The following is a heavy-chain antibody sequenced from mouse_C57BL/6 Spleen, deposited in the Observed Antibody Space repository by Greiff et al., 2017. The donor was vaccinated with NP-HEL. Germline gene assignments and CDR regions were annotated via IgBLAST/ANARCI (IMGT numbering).Heavy chain of an antibody. Sequence: QVQLQQSGAELVKPGASVKISCKASGYTFTDYYINWVKQRPGQGLEWIGKIGPGSGSTYYNEKFKGKATLTADKSSSTAHMQLSSLTSEASAVYFCATGVVATDYAMDYWGQGTSVTVSS. J-gene: IGHJ4*01. V-gene: IGHV1-77*01. D-gene: IGHD1-1*01. CDR3: ATGVVATDYAMDY. CDR1: GYTFTDYY. CDR2: IGPGSGST.